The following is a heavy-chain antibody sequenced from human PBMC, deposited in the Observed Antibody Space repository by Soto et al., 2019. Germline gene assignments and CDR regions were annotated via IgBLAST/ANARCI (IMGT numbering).Heavy chain of an antibody. CDR3: ARGGGVNYGEYVEVCMDV. J-gene: IGHJ6*02. Sequence: ASVKVSCKASGYTFTSYGISWVRQAPGQGLEWMGWISAYNGNTNYAQKLQGRVTMTTDTSTSTAYMELRSLRSDDTAVYYCARGGGVNYGEYVEVCMDVWGQGTTVTLSS. V-gene: IGHV1-18*01. CDR1: GYTFTSYG. D-gene: IGHD4-17*01. CDR2: ISAYNGNT.